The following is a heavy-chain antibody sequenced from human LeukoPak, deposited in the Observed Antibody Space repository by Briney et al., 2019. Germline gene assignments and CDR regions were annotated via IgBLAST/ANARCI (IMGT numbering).Heavy chain of an antibody. CDR2: ISGSGGNT. Sequence: GGSLRLSCAASGFTFSSYAMSWVRQAPGKGLEWVSGISGSGGNTYYADSVKGRLTISRDNSKNTLYLQMNSLRAEDTAVYYCARVGEKAFHLWPEIDYWGQGTLVTVSS. CDR1: GFTFSSYA. D-gene: IGHD5-24*01. V-gene: IGHV3-23*01. CDR3: ARVGEKAFHLWPEIDY. J-gene: IGHJ4*02.